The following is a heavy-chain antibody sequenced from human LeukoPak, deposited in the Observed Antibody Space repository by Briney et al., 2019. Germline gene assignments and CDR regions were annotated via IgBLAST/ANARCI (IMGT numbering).Heavy chain of an antibody. V-gene: IGHV3-33*08. Sequence: GGSLRLSCAASGFTFSSFGLHWVRQAPGKGLKWVAVIWYDGSNKYYADSVKGRFTISRDNSKNTLYLQMNSLRAEYTAVYYCARGLGDVSSGRYYFDYWGQGTLVTVSS. CDR1: GFTFSSFG. CDR3: ARGLGDVSSGRYYFDY. J-gene: IGHJ4*02. CDR2: IWYDGSNK. D-gene: IGHD3-22*01.